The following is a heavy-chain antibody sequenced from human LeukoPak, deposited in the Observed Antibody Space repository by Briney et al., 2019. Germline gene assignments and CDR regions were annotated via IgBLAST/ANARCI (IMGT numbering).Heavy chain of an antibody. V-gene: IGHV1-69*04. CDR3: ARDLFYDFWSGPSIFDY. D-gene: IGHD3-3*01. J-gene: IGHJ4*02. CDR2: IIPIFGIA. CDR1: GGTFSSYA. Sequence: SVKVSCKASGGTFSSYAISWVRQAPGQGLEWMGRIIPIFGIANYAQKFQGRVTITADKSTSTAYMELSSLRSEDTAVYYCARDLFYDFWSGPSIFDYWGQGTLVTVSS.